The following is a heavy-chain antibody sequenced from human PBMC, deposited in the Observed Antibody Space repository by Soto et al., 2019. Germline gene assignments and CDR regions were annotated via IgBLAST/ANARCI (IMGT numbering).Heavy chain of an antibody. D-gene: IGHD6-19*01. CDR2: ISYDGSNK. Sequence: GGSLRLSCAASGFTFSSYGMHWVRQAPGKGLEWVAVISYDGSNKYYADSVKGRFTISRDNSKNTLYLQMNSLRAEDTAVYYCAKDHVAVASTYYYYGMDVWGQGTTVTVSS. CDR3: AKDHVAVASTYYYYGMDV. V-gene: IGHV3-30*18. J-gene: IGHJ6*02. CDR1: GFTFSSYG.